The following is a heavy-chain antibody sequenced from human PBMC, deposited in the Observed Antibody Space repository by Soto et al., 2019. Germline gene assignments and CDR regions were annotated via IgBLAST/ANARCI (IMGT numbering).Heavy chain of an antibody. V-gene: IGHV1-8*01. CDR2: MNPNSGNT. D-gene: IGHD3-9*01. CDR1: GYTFTSYD. CDR3: ARGYSYDILTDYLKAAFDY. J-gene: IGHJ4*02. Sequence: GASVKVSCKASGYTFTSYDINWVRQATGQGLEWMGWMNPNSGNTGYAQKFQGRVTMTRNTSISTAYMELSSLRSEDTAVYYCARGYSYDILTDYLKAAFDYWGQGTLVTVSS.